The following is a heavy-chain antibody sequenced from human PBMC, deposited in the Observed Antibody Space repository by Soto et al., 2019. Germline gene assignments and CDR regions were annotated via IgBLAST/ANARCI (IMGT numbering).Heavy chain of an antibody. CDR1: GFTFSSYS. CDR2: ISSSSSYI. CDR3: AKGLQFGFYSFDY. D-gene: IGHD3-16*01. Sequence: GGSLRLSCAASGFTFSSYSMNWVRQAPGKGLEWVSSISSSSSYIYYADSVKGRFTISRDNAKNSLYLQMNSLRAEDTAVYYCAKGLQFGFYSFDYWGQGSLGTVSS. V-gene: IGHV3-21*01. J-gene: IGHJ4*02.